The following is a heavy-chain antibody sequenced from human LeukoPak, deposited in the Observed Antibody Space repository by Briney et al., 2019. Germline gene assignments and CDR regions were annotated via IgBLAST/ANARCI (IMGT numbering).Heavy chain of an antibody. Sequence: SQTLSLTCAVSGDSVSSNSAAWNWIRQSPSRGLEWLGRTYCRSKWYNDYAVSVKSRITINPDTSKNQFSLQLNSVTPEDTAVYYCTGEIGYSSGWYHNWGQGTLVTVSS. V-gene: IGHV6-1*01. J-gene: IGHJ4*02. CDR3: TGEIGYSSGWYHN. D-gene: IGHD6-19*01. CDR1: GDSVSSNSAA. CDR2: TYCRSKWYN.